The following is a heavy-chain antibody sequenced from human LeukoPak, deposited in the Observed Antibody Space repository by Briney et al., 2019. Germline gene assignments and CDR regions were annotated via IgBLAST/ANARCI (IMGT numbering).Heavy chain of an antibody. CDR3: ARGVYYFDY. J-gene: IGHJ4*02. CDR1: GFTFSSLW. Sequence: PGGSLRLSCAASGFTFSSLWMTWARQAPGKGLEWVANLKEDGSEKYYVDSVKGRFTISRDNAKNSLYLQMNSLRGDDTAVYYCARGVYYFDYWGQGTLVTVSS. V-gene: IGHV3-7*04. CDR2: LKEDGSEK.